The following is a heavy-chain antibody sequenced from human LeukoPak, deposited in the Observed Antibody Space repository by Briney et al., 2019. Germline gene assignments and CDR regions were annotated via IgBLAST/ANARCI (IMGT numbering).Heavy chain of an antibody. J-gene: IGHJ3*02. D-gene: IGHD2-15*01. CDR1: GFTFSTYA. CDR2: ISYDGSNK. CDR3: ARTLRMCAFDI. V-gene: IGHV3-30*01. Sequence: GGPLRLSCAASGFTFSTYAMHWVRQAPGKGLEWVAVISYDGSNKYYADSVKGRFTISRDNSKNTLYLQMNSLRAEDTAVYYCARTLRMCAFDIWGQGTMVTVSS.